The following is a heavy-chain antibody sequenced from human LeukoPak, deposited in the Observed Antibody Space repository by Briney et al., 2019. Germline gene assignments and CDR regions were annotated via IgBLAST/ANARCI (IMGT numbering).Heavy chain of an antibody. J-gene: IGHJ4*02. Sequence: SETLSLTCAVSGGSISSSNWWSWVRQPPGKGLEWIGEIYHSGSTNYNPSLKSRVTISVDKSKNQFSLKLSSVTAADTAVYYCARRPTYYDCVWGSYRPAGYFDYWGQGTLVTVSS. V-gene: IGHV4-4*02. CDR3: ARRPTYYDCVWGSYRPAGYFDY. D-gene: IGHD3-16*02. CDR1: GGSISSSNW. CDR2: IYHSGST.